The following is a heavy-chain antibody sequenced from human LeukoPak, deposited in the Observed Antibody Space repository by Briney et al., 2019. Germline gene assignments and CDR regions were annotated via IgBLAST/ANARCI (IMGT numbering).Heavy chain of an antibody. CDR3: ARGPPPHYDFWGGYYRTYNWFDP. D-gene: IGHD3-3*01. CDR1: GGSFSGYY. V-gene: IGHV4-34*01. CDR2: INHSGST. Sequence: SETLSLTCAVYGGSFSGYYWSWIRQPPGKGLEWIGEINHSGSTNYNPSLKSRVTISVDTSKNQFSLKLSSVTAADTAVYYCARGPPPHYDFWGGYYRTYNWFDPWGQGTLVTVSS. J-gene: IGHJ5*02.